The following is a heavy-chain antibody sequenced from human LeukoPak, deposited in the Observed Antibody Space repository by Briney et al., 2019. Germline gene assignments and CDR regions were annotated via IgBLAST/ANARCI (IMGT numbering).Heavy chain of an antibody. CDR2: ISAYNGNT. V-gene: IGHV1-18*01. D-gene: IGHD5-18*01. J-gene: IGHJ4*02. CDR3: ARERGYATYFFDY. Sequence: GASVKVSCKASGYTFTSYAMHWVRQAPGQRLEWMGWISAYNGNTNYAQKLQGRVTMTTDTSTSTAYMELRSLRSDDTAVYYCARERGYATYFFDYWGQGTLVTVSS. CDR1: GYTFTSYA.